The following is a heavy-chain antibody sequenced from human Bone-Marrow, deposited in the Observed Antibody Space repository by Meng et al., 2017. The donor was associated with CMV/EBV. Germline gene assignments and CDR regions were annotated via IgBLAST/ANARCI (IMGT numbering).Heavy chain of an antibody. Sequence: GSLRLSCTVSGYSISSGYYWGWIRQPPGKGLEWIGSIYHSGSTYYNPSLKSRVTITRNTSISTAYMELSSLRSEDTAVYYCARGRTLGDYWGQGTLVTVSS. CDR3: ARGRTLGDY. V-gene: IGHV4-38-2*02. D-gene: IGHD3-16*01. J-gene: IGHJ4*02. CDR1: GYSISSGYY. CDR2: IYHSGST.